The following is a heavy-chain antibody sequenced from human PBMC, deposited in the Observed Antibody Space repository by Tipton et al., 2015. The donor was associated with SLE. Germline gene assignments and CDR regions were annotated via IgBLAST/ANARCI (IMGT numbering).Heavy chain of an antibody. CDR3: ARVAAMVGGLFDY. J-gene: IGHJ4*02. Sequence: SLRLSCAASGFTFSSYGMHWVRQAPGKGLEWVAVISYDGSNKYYADSVKGRFTISRDNSKNTLYLQMNSLRAEDTAVYYCARVAAMVGGLFDYWGQGTLVTVSS. D-gene: IGHD5-18*01. CDR1: GFTFSSYG. CDR2: ISYDGSNK. V-gene: IGHV3-30*19.